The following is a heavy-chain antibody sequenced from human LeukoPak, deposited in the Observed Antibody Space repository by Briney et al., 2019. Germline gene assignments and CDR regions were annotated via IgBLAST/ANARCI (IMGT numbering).Heavy chain of an antibody. CDR1: GYTFTDYY. CDR3: AREFRRYCSGGNCYSHLEYAFDI. D-gene: IGHD2-15*01. Sequence: GASVKVSCKASGYTFTDYYMHWVRQAPGQGLEWMGWINPNSGGTNYAQRFQGRVTMTRDTSISTAYMELSGLRSDDTAVYYCAREFRRYCSGGNCYSHLEYAFDIWGQGTMVTVSS. J-gene: IGHJ3*02. V-gene: IGHV1-2*02. CDR2: INPNSGGT.